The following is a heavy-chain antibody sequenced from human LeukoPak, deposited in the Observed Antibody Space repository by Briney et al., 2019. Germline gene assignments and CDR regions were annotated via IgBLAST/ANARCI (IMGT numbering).Heavy chain of an antibody. V-gene: IGHV3-74*01. CDR2: INTDGSST. Sequence: PGGSLRLSCAVSGFTFSSYWMHWVRQAPGKGLVWVSRINTDGSSTSYADSVKGRFTISRDNAKNTLYLQMNSLKTEDTAVYYCVGSFLGFWGRGTLVTVSS. CDR1: GFTFSSYW. D-gene: IGHD3-10*01. J-gene: IGHJ4*02. CDR3: VGSFLGF.